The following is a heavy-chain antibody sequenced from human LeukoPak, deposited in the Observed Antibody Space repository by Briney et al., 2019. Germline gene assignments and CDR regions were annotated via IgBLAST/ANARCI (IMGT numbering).Heavy chain of an antibody. V-gene: IGHV3-23*01. Sequence: GGSLRLSCAASGFTFSSYAMNWVRQAPGKGLEWVSDVSGNGGVTYYADSVKGRFTISRDNSKNTLYLQMNSLRVEDTAVYYCARRGRYCSGGTCYDYYGMDVWGQGTTVTVSS. D-gene: IGHD2-15*01. CDR1: GFTFSSYA. J-gene: IGHJ6*02. CDR2: VSGNGGVT. CDR3: ARRGRYCSGGTCYDYYGMDV.